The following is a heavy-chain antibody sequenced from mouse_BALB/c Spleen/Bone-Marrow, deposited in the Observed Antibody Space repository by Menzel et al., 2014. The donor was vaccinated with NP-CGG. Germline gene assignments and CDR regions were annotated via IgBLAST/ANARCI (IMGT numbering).Heavy chain of an antibody. Sequence: EVKLMESGGGLVKPGGSLKLSCAVSGFTFSDYYMYWVRQNPEKRLEWVATINDGGSYTYYPDSVKGRFTISRDNAKNNLYLQMISLKSEDTAMYYCARDGDFAMDYWGQGTSVTVSS. CDR3: ARDGDFAMDY. CDR2: INDGGSYT. CDR1: GFTFSDYY. J-gene: IGHJ4*01. D-gene: IGHD2-13*01. V-gene: IGHV5-4*02.